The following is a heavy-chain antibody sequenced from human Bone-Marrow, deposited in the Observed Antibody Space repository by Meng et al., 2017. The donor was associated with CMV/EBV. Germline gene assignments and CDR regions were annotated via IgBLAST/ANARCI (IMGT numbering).Heavy chain of an antibody. V-gene: IGHV1-18*01. CDR1: GYTFTLYG. CDR2: ISTYTGDR. Sequence: ASVKVSCKASGYTFTLYGITWVRQAPGQGLEWMGWISTYTGDRNYAPKLQGRVTMTTDTSTSTAYMDLRSLRPDDTAVYYCSAGQYSGRDFDLWGQGTLVTVSS. J-gene: IGHJ4*02. CDR3: SAGQYSGRDFDL. D-gene: IGHD5-12*01.